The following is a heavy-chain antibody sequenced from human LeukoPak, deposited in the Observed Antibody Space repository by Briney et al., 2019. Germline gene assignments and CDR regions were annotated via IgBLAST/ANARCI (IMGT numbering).Heavy chain of an antibody. V-gene: IGHV5-51*01. CDR1: GYSFATHW. CDR2: TYPGDSDT. D-gene: IGHD3-22*01. Sequence: GESLKISCQGSGYSFATHWIGWVRQMPGKGLEWMGITYPGDSDTRYSPSFQGQVTISADKSINTAYLQWSSLKASDTAMYYCARQDYYDSSAYYNWGQGTLVTVSS. J-gene: IGHJ4*02. CDR3: ARQDYYDSSAYYN.